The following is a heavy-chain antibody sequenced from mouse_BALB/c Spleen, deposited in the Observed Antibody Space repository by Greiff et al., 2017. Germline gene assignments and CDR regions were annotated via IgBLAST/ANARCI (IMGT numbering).Heavy chain of an antibody. J-gene: IGHJ4*01. CDR1: GFTFSSFG. V-gene: IGHV5-17*02. D-gene: IGHD2-14*01. CDR2: ISSGSSTI. CDR3: AREVRRPYAMDY. Sequence: EVKLMESGGGLVQPGGSRKLSCAASGFTFSSFGMHWVRQAPEKGLEWVAYISSGSSTIYYADTVKGRFTISRDNPKNTLFLQMTSLRSEDTAMYYCAREVRRPYAMDYWGQGTSVTVSS.